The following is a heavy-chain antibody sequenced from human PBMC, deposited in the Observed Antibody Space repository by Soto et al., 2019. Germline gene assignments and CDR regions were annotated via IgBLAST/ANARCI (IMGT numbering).Heavy chain of an antibody. CDR3: ASQASGSDAFDI. D-gene: IGHD6-25*01. J-gene: IGHJ3*02. CDR2: IIPILGIA. V-gene: IGHV1-69*02. CDR1: GGTFSSYT. Sequence: QVQLVQSGAEVKKPGSSVKVSCKASGGTFSSYTISWVRQAPGQGLEWMGRIIPILGIANYAQKFQGRVTITADKSTSTAYRELSSLRSEDTAVYYCASQASGSDAFDIWGQGTMVTVSS.